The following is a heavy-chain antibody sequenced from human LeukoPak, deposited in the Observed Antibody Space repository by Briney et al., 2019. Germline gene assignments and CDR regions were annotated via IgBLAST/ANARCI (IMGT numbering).Heavy chain of an antibody. CDR3: AKDPYYDFWSGSLYYYYGMDV. CDR1: GFTFSSYG. J-gene: IGHJ6*02. CDR2: IWYDASNK. D-gene: IGHD3-3*01. Sequence: GRSLRLSCAASGFTFSSYGMHWVRQAPGKGLEWVAVIWYDASNKYYADSVKGRFTISRDNSQNTLYLQMSSLTADDTAVYYCAKDPYYDFWSGSLYYYYGMDVWGQGTTVTVSS. V-gene: IGHV3-33*06.